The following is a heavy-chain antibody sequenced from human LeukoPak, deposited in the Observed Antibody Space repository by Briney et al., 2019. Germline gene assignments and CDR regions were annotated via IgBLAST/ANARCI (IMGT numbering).Heavy chain of an antibody. CDR1: GGTFSSYA. CDR3: ARALGTGGWFDP. CDR2: IIPIFGTA. Sequence: ASVKVSCKASGGTFSSYAISWVRQAPGQGLEWMGGIIPIFGTANYAQKFQGRVTITADESTSTAYMELSSLRSEDTAVYYCARALGTGGWFDPWGQGTLVTVSS. J-gene: IGHJ5*02. V-gene: IGHV1-69*01. D-gene: IGHD7-27*01.